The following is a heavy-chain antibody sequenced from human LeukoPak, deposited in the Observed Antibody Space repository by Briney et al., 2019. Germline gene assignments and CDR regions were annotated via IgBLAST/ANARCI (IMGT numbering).Heavy chain of an antibody. V-gene: IGHV3-48*01. Sequence: GGSLRLSCAASGVTFSDYSLNWVRQAPGKGLEWVSYIGNSGTTIYYADSVKGRFTISRDSSKNTLFLHMNTLRAEDTAIYCCAKDRTVGASYWYFDLWGRGTLVTVSS. CDR1: GVTFSDYS. CDR3: AKDRTVGASYWYFDL. CDR2: IGNSGTTI. J-gene: IGHJ2*01. D-gene: IGHD1-26*01.